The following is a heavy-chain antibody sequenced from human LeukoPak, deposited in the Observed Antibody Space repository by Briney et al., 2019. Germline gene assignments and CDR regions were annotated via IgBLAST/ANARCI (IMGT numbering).Heavy chain of an antibody. CDR2: IKQDGSEK. J-gene: IGHJ4*02. CDR1: GFTFSSYW. CDR3: ARGRIRGTYGY. Sequence: GGSLRLSCAASGFTFSSYWMSWVRQAPGKGLGWVANIKQDGSEKYYVDSVKGRFTISRDNAKNSLYLQMNSLRAEDTAVYYCARGRIRGTYGYWGQGTLVTVSS. V-gene: IGHV3-7*01. D-gene: IGHD3-10*01.